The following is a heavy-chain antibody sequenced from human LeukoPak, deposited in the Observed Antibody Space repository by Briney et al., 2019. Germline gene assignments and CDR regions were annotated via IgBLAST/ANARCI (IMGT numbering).Heavy chain of an antibody. V-gene: IGHV1-69*06. CDR2: IIPIFGTA. CDR1: GGTFSSYA. Sequence: AASVKVSCKASGGTFSSYAISWVRQAPGQGLEWMGGIIPIFGTANYAQKFQGRVTITADKSTSTAYMELSSLRSEDTAVYYCARDISSSWSPYFDYWGQGTLVTVSS. J-gene: IGHJ4*02. D-gene: IGHD6-13*01. CDR3: ARDISSSWSPYFDY.